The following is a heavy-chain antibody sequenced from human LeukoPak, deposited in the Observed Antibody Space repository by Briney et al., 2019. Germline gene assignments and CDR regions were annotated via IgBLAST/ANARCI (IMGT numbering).Heavy chain of an antibody. CDR1: GGSFSGYY. V-gene: IGHV4-34*01. CDR3: ARAPNWNYGVDY. D-gene: IGHD1-7*01. J-gene: IGHJ4*02. CDR2: INHSGST. Sequence: SETLSLTCAVYGGSFSGYYWSWIRQPPGKGLEWIGEINHSGSTNYNPSLKSRVTISVDTSKNQFSLKLSSVTAADTAVYYCARAPNWNYGVDYWGQGTLVTVSS.